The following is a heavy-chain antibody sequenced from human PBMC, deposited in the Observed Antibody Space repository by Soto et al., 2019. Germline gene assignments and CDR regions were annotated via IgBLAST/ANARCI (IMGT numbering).Heavy chain of an antibody. Sequence: SQTLSLTCAISGDSVSSNTAAWNWIRSSPSRGLEWLGRTYYRSNWRHDYAVSVRSRITVNADTSKNHFSLQLNSVTPDDTAVYYCARGVVVSVFRLWARGTLVTVSS. J-gene: IGHJ1*01. CDR3: ARGVVVSVFRL. D-gene: IGHD3-22*01. CDR1: GDSVSSNTAA. CDR2: TYYRSNWRH. V-gene: IGHV6-1*01.